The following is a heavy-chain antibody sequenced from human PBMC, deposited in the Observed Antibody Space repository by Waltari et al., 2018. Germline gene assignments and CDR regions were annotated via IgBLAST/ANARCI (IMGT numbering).Heavy chain of an antibody. CDR2: IWYDGSNK. CDR3: ARGGGSIAARHDY. Sequence: QVQLVESGGGVVQPGRSLRLSCAASGFTFSSYGMHWVRQAPGKGVGWVAVIWYDGSNKYYADSVKGRFTISRDNSKNTLYLQMNSLRAEDTAVYYCARGGGSIAARHDYWGQGTLVTVSS. CDR1: GFTFSSYG. J-gene: IGHJ4*02. D-gene: IGHD6-6*01. V-gene: IGHV3-33*01.